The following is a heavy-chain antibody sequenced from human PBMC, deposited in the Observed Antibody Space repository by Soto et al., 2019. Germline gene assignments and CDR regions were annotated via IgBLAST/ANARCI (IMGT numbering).Heavy chain of an antibody. CDR2: INHSGST. CDR1: GGSFSGYY. Sequence: SETLSLTCAVYGGSFSGYYWSWIRQPPGKGLEWIGEINHSGSTNYNPSLKSRVTISVDTSKNQFSLKLSSVTAADTAVYYCASSLILTGRYYFDYWGQGTLVTVSS. CDR3: ASSLILTGRYYFDY. D-gene: IGHD3-9*01. J-gene: IGHJ4*02. V-gene: IGHV4-34*01.